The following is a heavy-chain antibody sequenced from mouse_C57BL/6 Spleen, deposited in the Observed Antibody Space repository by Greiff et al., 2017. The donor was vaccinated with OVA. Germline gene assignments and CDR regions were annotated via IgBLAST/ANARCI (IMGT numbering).Heavy chain of an antibody. CDR2: IYPGNSDT. J-gene: IGHJ4*01. V-gene: IGHV1-5*01. CDR1: GYTFTSYW. Sequence: VQLQQSGTVLARPGASVKMSCKTSGYTFTSYWMHWVKQRPGQGLEWIGAIYPGNSDTSYNQKFKGKAKLTAVTSASTAYMELSSLTNEDSAVYYCTPSYDYDEDYYAMDYWGQGTSVTVSS. CDR3: TPSYDYDEDYYAMDY. D-gene: IGHD2-4*01.